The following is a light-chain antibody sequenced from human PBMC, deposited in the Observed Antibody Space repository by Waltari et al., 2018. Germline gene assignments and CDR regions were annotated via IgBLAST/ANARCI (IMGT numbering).Light chain of an antibody. Sequence: DIQLTQSPSFLSASVGDRVTITCRASQGISSYLAWYQQKPGKAPKLLFYAASTLQSGVHSTFSGSGSETEFTLTISSLQPEDFATYYCQQLNGYPLTFGGGTKVEIK. CDR2: AAS. V-gene: IGKV1-9*01. J-gene: IGKJ4*01. CDR1: QGISSY. CDR3: QQLNGYPLT.